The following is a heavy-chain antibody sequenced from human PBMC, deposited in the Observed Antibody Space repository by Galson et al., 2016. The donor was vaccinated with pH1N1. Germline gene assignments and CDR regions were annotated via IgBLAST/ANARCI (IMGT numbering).Heavy chain of an antibody. CDR2: ISGSGGRK. J-gene: IGHJ3*02. CDR3: AKGGYGDYGLDVFDI. CDR1: GSNSDYN. Sequence: SLRLSCAASGSNSDYNMNWVRLAPGKGLEWVSSISGSGGRKHYADSVQGGFIISRDNSKNTLYLQMNSLRAGDTALYFCAKGGYGDYGLDVFDIWGQGTMVIVSS. D-gene: IGHD4-17*01. V-gene: IGHV3-23*01.